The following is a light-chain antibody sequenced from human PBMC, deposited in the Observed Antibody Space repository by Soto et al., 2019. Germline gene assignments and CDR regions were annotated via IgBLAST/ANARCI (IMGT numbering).Light chain of an antibody. Sequence: DIQMTQSPSTLSASVRDIVTIPCRASQTINNRLAWYQQKPGKAPKLLIYDVSTLESGVPSRFSGSGSGTEFTLTISSLQPDDFATYYCQQYDSFWTMFGQGTKVDI. CDR3: QQYDSFWTM. J-gene: IGKJ1*01. V-gene: IGKV1-5*01. CDR1: QTINNR. CDR2: DVS.